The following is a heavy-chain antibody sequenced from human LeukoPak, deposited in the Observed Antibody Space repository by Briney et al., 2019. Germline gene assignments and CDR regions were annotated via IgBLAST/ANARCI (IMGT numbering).Heavy chain of an antibody. CDR1: GFTFSRFR. Sequence: GESLRLSCAASGFTFSRFRMSWVRQPPGMGLEWVANIKQDGSEKYYVDSVKGRFTISRDSAKNSLYLQMNSLRAEDTAVYYCARETYSSSFIDYWGQGTLVTVSS. CDR2: IKQDGSEK. J-gene: IGHJ4*02. CDR3: ARETYSSSFIDY. V-gene: IGHV3-7*01. D-gene: IGHD6-13*01.